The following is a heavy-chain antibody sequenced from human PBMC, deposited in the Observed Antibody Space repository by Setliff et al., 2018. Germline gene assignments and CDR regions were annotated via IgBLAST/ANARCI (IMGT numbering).Heavy chain of an antibody. J-gene: IGHJ4*02. Sequence: ASVKVSCKASGYTFTSYAIHWVRQAPGQRLEWMGWINAGNGNTKYSQEFQDRVTITRDTSASIAFMELSSLRSEDMAVYYCTRSGGSNWQTKLDYWGQGTLVTVSS. CDR2: INAGNGNT. CDR1: GYTFTSYA. D-gene: IGHD2-15*01. V-gene: IGHV1-3*03. CDR3: TRSGGSNWQTKLDY.